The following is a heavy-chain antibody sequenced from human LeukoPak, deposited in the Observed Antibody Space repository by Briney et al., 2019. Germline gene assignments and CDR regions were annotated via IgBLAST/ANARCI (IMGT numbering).Heavy chain of an antibody. D-gene: IGHD6-6*01. CDR1: GGSISSYY. V-gene: IGHV4-59*12. Sequence: SETLSLTCTVSGGSISSYYWGWVRQPPGKALEWIGNIFYSGSTYNNPSLKSRVTISVDTSKNQFSLKLSSVTAADTAVYYCARATRAARHFDFWGQGTLVTVSS. J-gene: IGHJ4*02. CDR2: IFYSGST. CDR3: ARATRAARHFDF.